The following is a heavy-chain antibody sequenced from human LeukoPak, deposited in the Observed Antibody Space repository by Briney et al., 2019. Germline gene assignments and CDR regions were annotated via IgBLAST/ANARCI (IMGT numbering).Heavy chain of an antibody. CDR3: ARGDSEYNYGNYFDS. D-gene: IGHD5-18*01. J-gene: IGHJ4*02. Sequence: SETLSLTCTVSGGSIRPYYWGWIRQPPGKGLEFVGFMHYTGSANYNPSLKSRVSISLDTTKNKFSLNLSSVIDADTAMYYCARGDSEYNYGNYFDSWGQGSLVTVSS. CDR1: GGSIRPYY. V-gene: IGHV4-59*01. CDR2: MHYTGSA.